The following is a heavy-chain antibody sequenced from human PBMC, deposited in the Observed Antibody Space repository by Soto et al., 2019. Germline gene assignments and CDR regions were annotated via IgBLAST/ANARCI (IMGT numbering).Heavy chain of an antibody. V-gene: IGHV3-30*18. Sequence: GGSLRLSCAASGFTFSSYGMHWVRQAPGKGLEWVAVISYDGSNKYYADSVKGRFTISRDNSKNTLYLQMNSLRAEDTAVYYCAKDRSEYCSSTSCWLIDYWGQGTLVTVSS. J-gene: IGHJ4*02. CDR1: GFTFSSYG. D-gene: IGHD2-2*01. CDR3: AKDRSEYCSSTSCWLIDY. CDR2: ISYDGSNK.